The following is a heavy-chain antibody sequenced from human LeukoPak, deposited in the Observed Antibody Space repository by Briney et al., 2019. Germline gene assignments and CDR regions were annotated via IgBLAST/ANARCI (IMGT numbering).Heavy chain of an antibody. Sequence: GESLKISCKGSGYSFTSYWIGWVLQMPGKGLEWMGIIYPGDSDTRSSPSFQGQVTISADKSISTAYMQWSSLKSSDTAMYYCARHPMVRGTGYYYYYMDVWGKGTTVTVSS. CDR1: GYSFTSYW. V-gene: IGHV5-51*01. D-gene: IGHD3-10*01. CDR3: ARHPMVRGTGYYYYYMDV. CDR2: IYPGDSDT. J-gene: IGHJ6*03.